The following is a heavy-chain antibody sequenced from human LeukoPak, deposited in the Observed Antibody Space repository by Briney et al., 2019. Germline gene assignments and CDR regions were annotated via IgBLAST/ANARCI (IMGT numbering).Heavy chain of an antibody. V-gene: IGHV3-23*01. CDR2: ISRSGDKT. Sequence: GGSLRLSCGASGFTLSNYAITWVRQAPGKGLEWVSSISRSGDKTYYADSVKGRFTISKDISKNTVDLQMNSLRAEDTALYHCGRTMYNSAGVGGNWGQGTLVTVSS. CDR1: GFTLSNYA. CDR3: GRTMYNSAGVGGN. D-gene: IGHD3-3*01. J-gene: IGHJ4*02.